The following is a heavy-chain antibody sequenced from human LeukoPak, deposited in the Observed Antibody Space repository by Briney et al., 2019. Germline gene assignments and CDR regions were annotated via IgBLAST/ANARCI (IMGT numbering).Heavy chain of an antibody. CDR3: AREMMVRGVAFDY. Sequence: ASVKVSCKASGYTFTAYHMHWLRQAPGQGVEVMGWINPNSGVTNYAQKFQGRVAMTRDSSISTAYMQLSRLRSDDAAVYYCAREMMVRGVAFDYWGQGTLVTVSS. V-gene: IGHV1-2*02. D-gene: IGHD3-10*01. J-gene: IGHJ4*02. CDR2: INPNSGVT. CDR1: GYTFTAYH.